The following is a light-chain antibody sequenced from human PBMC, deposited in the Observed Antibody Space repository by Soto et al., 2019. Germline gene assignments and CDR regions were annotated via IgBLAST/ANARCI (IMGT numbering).Light chain of an antibody. V-gene: IGKV1-39*01. CDR3: QQSYTTPRT. J-gene: IGKJ2*02. CDR1: QSINNL. CDR2: AAS. Sequence: DTQMTQSPSSLSASVGDRVTITCRASQSINNLLNWYHQKPGKAPKLLIYAASSFQSGVPSRFSGSGSGTDFTLTISSLQPEDFATYYCQQSYTTPRTFGQGTKLEIK.